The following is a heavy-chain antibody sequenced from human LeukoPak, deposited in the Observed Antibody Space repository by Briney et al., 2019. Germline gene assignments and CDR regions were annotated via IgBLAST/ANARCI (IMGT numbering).Heavy chain of an antibody. Sequence: PGESLRISCKGSGYTSTNHWISWVRQMPGKGLEWMGKIDPSDSYTNYSPSFQGHVTISADKSISTAYLQWSSLKASDTAMYYCARAPDSDSGYDYFDYWGQGTLVTVSS. J-gene: IGHJ4*02. CDR2: IDPSDSYT. CDR3: ARAPDSDSGYDYFDY. V-gene: IGHV5-10-1*01. CDR1: GYTSTNHW. D-gene: IGHD5-12*01.